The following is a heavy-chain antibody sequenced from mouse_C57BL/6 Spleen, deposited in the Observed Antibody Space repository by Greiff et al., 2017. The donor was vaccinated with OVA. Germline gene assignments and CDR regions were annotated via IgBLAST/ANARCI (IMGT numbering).Heavy chain of an antibody. CDR3: AREGGIYYYGSRSFYYAMDY. CDR2: IYPGDGDT. J-gene: IGHJ4*01. CDR1: GYAFSSSW. D-gene: IGHD1-1*01. V-gene: IGHV1-82*01. Sequence: QVQLQQSGPELVKPGASVKISCKASGYAFSSSWMNWVKQRPGKGLEWIGRIYPGDGDTNYNGKFKGKATLTADKSSSTAYMQLSSLTSEDSAVYFCAREGGIYYYGSRSFYYAMDYWGQGTSVTVSS.